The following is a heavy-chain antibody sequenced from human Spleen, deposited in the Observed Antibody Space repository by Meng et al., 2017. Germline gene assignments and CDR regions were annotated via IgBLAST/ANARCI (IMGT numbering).Heavy chain of an antibody. Sequence: SETLSLTCTVSGGSISSSSYYWGWIRQPPGKGLEWIGYIYYSGSTYYNPSLKSLVTISVDTSKNQFSLKLSSVTAADTAVYYCARVDYDFWSGSTNWFDPWGQGTLVTVSS. D-gene: IGHD3-3*01. CDR2: IYYSGST. V-gene: IGHV4-31*01. CDR1: GGSISSSSYY. CDR3: ARVDYDFWSGSTNWFDP. J-gene: IGHJ5*02.